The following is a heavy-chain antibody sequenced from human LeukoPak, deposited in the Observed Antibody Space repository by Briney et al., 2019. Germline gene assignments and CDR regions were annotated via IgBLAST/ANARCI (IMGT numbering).Heavy chain of an antibody. Sequence: PSETLSLTCAVYGGSFSGYYWSWIRQPPGKGLEWIGEINHSGSTNYNPSLKSRVTISVDTSKNQFSLKLSSVTAADTAVYYCARQTRGLLWFGRDKVGGRTRYFDLWGRGTLVTVSS. CDR3: ARQTRGLLWFGRDKVGGRTRYFDL. J-gene: IGHJ2*01. V-gene: IGHV4-34*01. CDR1: GGSFSGYY. CDR2: INHSGST. D-gene: IGHD3-10*01.